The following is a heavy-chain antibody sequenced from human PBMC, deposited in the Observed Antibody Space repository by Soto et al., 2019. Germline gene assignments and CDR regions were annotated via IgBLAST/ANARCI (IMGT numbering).Heavy chain of an antibody. CDR1: GGAINTFY. D-gene: IGHD5-18*01. V-gene: IGHV4-4*07. J-gene: IGHJ4*02. Sequence: TLSLTYTVSGGAINTFYWSWVRQPAGKGLEWIGRIFSSGSTSFNPSLESRVAMSVDTSKNHFSLNLSSVTAADMAVYYCAREGSYSAYNFAHGIQLWSFDFWGQGALVTVSS. CDR3: AREGSYSAYNFAHGIQLWSFDF. CDR2: IFSSGST.